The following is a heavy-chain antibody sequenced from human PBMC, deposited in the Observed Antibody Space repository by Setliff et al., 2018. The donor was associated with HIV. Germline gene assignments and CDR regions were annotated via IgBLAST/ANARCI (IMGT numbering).Heavy chain of an antibody. CDR2: INHSGST. V-gene: IGHV4-34*01. CDR1: GGSFSGYY. J-gene: IGHJ4*02. CDR3: ARGSVEMATYYFDY. Sequence: PSETLSLTCAVYGGSFSGYYWSWIRQPPGKGLEWTGEINHSGSTNYNPSLKSRVTISVDTSKNQFSLRLSSVTAADTAVYYCARGSVEMATYYFDYWGQGTLVTVSS. D-gene: IGHD5-12*01.